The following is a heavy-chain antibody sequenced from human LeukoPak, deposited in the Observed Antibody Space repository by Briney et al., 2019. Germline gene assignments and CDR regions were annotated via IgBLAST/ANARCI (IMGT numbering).Heavy chain of an antibody. V-gene: IGHV3-74*01. D-gene: IGHD2-2*01. CDR3: ARGLGYCSSTSCPGGWFDP. Sequence: TGGSVRLSCAASGFIFSDHYMSWIRQAPGKGLVWVSRISTDGSSTSYADSVKGRFTISRDNAKNTLYLQMNSLRAEDTAVYYCARGLGYCSSTSCPGGWFDPWGQGTLVTVSS. CDR1: GFIFSDHY. CDR2: ISTDGSST. J-gene: IGHJ5*02.